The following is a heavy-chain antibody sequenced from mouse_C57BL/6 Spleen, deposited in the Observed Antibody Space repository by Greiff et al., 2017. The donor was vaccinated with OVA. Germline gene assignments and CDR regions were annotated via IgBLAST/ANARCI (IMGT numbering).Heavy chain of an antibody. D-gene: IGHD1-1*01. CDR1: GYAFSSSW. CDR3: ARSPPRDYYGSSYGYFDV. J-gene: IGHJ1*03. Sequence: QVQLQQSGPELVKPGASVKISCKASGYAFSSSWMNWVKQRPGKGLEWIGRIYPGDGDTNYNGKFKGKATLTADKSSSTAYMQLSSLTSEDSAVYFCARSPPRDYYGSSYGYFDVWGTGTTVTVSS. CDR2: IYPGDGDT. V-gene: IGHV1-82*01.